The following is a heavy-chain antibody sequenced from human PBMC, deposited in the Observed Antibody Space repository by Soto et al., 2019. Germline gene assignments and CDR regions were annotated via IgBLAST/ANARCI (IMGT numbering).Heavy chain of an antibody. CDR1: GFTFSSYA. D-gene: IGHD3-10*01. CDR2: ISGSGGST. Sequence: GGSLRLSCAASGFTFSSYAMSWVRQAPGKGLEWVSAISGSGGSTYYADSVKGRFTISRDNSKNTLYLQMNSLRAEDTAVYYCAKEMGELTYYYGSGSYPSHYWGQGTLVTVSS. J-gene: IGHJ4*02. CDR3: AKEMGELTYYYGSGSYPSHY. V-gene: IGHV3-23*01.